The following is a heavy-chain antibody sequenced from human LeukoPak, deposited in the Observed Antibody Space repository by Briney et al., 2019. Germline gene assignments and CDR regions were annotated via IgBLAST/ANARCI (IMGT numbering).Heavy chain of an antibody. D-gene: IGHD1-26*01. V-gene: IGHV3-30*18. CDR1: GFTFSSYG. Sequence: GGSLTLSCAASGFTFSSYGMHWVRQAPGKGLEWVAVISYDGSNKYYADSVKGRFTISRANSKNTLYLQMNSLRAEDTAVYYCAKSSPRVGATTAHFDYWGQGTLVTVSS. CDR2: ISYDGSNK. CDR3: AKSSPRVGATTAHFDY. J-gene: IGHJ4*02.